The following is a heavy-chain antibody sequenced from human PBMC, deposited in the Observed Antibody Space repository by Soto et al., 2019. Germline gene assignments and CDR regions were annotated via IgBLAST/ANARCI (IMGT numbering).Heavy chain of an antibody. J-gene: IGHJ4*02. CDR2: ISNDATKK. CDR1: GFSFSNYG. CDR3: AKDRGLNDYSNDHFNH. Sequence: ESVGGVVQPGRSLRLTCAASGFSFSNYGIHWVRQAPGKGLEWVAFISNDATKKYYADSLKGRFTISRDNSKNTLYLQMNSLRADDTAVYYCAKDRGLNDYSNDHFNHWGQGILVTVSS. D-gene: IGHD4-4*01. V-gene: IGHV3-30*18.